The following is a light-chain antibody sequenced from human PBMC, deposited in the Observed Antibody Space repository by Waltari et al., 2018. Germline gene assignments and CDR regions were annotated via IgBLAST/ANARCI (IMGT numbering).Light chain of an antibody. V-gene: IGLV8-61*01. Sequence: QTVVTQEPSFSVSPGGTVTLTCGLSSGSVSTSYYPSWYQQTPGQAPSTLIYGTNTGSAGVPDRFSGSILGNKAALTITGAQADDESDYYCVLYMGSGIWVFGGGTKLTVL. CDR3: VLYMGSGIWV. CDR1: SGSVSTSYY. J-gene: IGLJ3*02. CDR2: GTN.